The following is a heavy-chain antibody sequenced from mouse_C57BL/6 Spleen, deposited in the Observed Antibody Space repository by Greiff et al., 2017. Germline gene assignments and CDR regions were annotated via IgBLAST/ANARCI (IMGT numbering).Heavy chain of an antibody. J-gene: IGHJ2*01. D-gene: IGHD1-3*01. CDR1: GYTFTSYW. V-gene: IGHV1-64*01. CDR3: AKSTKDYFDY. Sequence: QVQLQQSGAELVKPGASVKLSCKASGYTFTSYWMHWVKQRPGQGLEWIGMIHPNSGSTNYNEKFKSKATLTVDKSSSTAYMQLSSLTSEDSAVYYCAKSTKDYFDYWGQGTTLTVSS. CDR2: IHPNSGST.